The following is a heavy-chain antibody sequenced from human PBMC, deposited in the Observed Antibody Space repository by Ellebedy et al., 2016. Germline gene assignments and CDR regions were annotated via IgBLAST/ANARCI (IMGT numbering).Heavy chain of an antibody. D-gene: IGHD2-15*01. CDR3: ARGVGSGWFDP. V-gene: IGHV1-46*04. CDR2: INPSGGST. Sequence: ASVKVSCKASGYTFTSYTMHWVRQAPGQRLEWMGIINPSGGSTSYAQKLQGRITMTKNTSTTAVYMELSSLRSEDTAVYYCARGVGSGWFDPWGQGTLVTVSS. CDR1: GYTFTSYT. J-gene: IGHJ5*02.